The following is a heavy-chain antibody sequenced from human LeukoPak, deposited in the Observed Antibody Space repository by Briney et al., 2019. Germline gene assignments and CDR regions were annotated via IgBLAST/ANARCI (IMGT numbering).Heavy chain of an antibody. V-gene: IGHV3-66*01. J-gene: IGHJ4*02. CDR1: GFTVSSNY. CDR2: IYSGGST. Sequence: GGSLRLSCAAPGFTVSSNYMSWVRRAPGEGLEWVSVIYSGGSTYYADSVKGRFTISRDNSKTTLYLQMNSLRAEDTAVYYCARDRWGYGRLDYSGQGTLVTVSS. D-gene: IGHD6-13*01. CDR3: ARDRWGYGRLDY.